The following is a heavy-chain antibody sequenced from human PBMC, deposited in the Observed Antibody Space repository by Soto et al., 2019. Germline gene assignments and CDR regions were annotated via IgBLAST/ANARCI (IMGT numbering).Heavy chain of an antibody. D-gene: IGHD5-18*01. J-gene: IGHJ4*02. CDR2: INHSGST. Sequence: SETLSLTCAVYGGSFSGYYWSWIRQPPGKGLEWIGEINHSGSTNYNPSLKSRVTISVDTSKNQFSLKLSSVTAADTAVYYCAREGYSYTRSLDYWGQGNLVTGSS. V-gene: IGHV4-34*01. CDR3: AREGYSYTRSLDY. CDR1: GGSFSGYY.